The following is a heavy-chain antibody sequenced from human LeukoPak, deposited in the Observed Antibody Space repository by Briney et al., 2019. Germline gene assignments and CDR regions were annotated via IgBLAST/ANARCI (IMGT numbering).Heavy chain of an antibody. V-gene: IGHV4-59*08. D-gene: IGHD5-24*01. CDR3: ARAGYNSYFDY. CDR1: GGSISSYY. Sequence: SETLSLTCTVSGGSISSYYWSWIRQPLGKGLEWIGYIYYSGSTNYNPSLKSRVTISVDTSKNQFSLKLSSVTAADTAVYYCARAGYNSYFDYWGQGTLVTVSS. CDR2: IYYSGST. J-gene: IGHJ4*02.